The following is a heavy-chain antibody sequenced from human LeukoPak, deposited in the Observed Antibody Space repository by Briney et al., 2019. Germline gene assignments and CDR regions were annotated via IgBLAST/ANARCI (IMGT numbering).Heavy chain of an antibody. CDR1: GYTLTELS. J-gene: IGHJ3*02. CDR2: FDPEDGET. D-gene: IGHD3-22*01. CDR3: ATPRSSSGYYYRSDAFDI. V-gene: IGHV1-24*01. Sequence: ASVKVSCKVSGYTLTELSMHWVRQAPGKGLEWMGGFDPEDGETIYAQKFQGRVTMTEDTSTDTAYMELSSLGSEDTAVYYCATPRSSSGYYYRSDAFDIWGQGTMVTVSS.